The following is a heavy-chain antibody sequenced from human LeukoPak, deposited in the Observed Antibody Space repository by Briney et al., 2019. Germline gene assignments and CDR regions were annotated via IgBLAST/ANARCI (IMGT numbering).Heavy chain of an antibody. J-gene: IGHJ4*02. D-gene: IGHD3-22*01. CDR3: ARGDDSGGYYAGY. V-gene: IGHV4-59*08. Sequence: SETLSLTCTVSGGSISSYYWSWIRQPPGKGLKWIGYIYYSGSTKYNPSLKSRVTISADTSKKQFSLKLSSVTAADTAVYYCARGDDSGGYYAGYWGQGTLVTVSS. CDR2: IYYSGST. CDR1: GGSISSYY.